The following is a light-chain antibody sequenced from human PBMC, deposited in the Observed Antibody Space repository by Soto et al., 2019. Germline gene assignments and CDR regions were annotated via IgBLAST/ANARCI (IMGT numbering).Light chain of an antibody. CDR1: QSISRY. CDR3: QQSYNTPRT. V-gene: IGKV1-39*01. CDR2: AAY. J-gene: IGKJ1*01. Sequence: DIQMTQSPSSLSASVGDRVTITCRASQSISRYLNWYQHKPGKAPELLIYAAYNLQSGVPSRFSGSGSGTDFTLTISSLQPEDFATYSCQQSYNTPRTFGKGTKADIK.